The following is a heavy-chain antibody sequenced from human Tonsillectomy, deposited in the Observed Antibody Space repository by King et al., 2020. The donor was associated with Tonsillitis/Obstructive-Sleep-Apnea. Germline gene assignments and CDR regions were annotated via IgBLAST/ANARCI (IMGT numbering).Heavy chain of an antibody. V-gene: IGHV6-1*01. J-gene: IGHJ3*02. Sequence: VQLPQSGPGLVKPSPTLSLTCAISGDSVSSNSAAWNWIRQSPSRGLEWLGRTYYRSKWYNDYAVSVKSRITINPDTSKNQFSLQLSSVTPEDTAVYYCARTETWGRIVVYAFDIWGQGTMVTVSS. D-gene: IGHD2-21*01. CDR2: TYYRSKWYN. CDR3: ARTETWGRIVVYAFDI. CDR1: GDSVSSNSAA.